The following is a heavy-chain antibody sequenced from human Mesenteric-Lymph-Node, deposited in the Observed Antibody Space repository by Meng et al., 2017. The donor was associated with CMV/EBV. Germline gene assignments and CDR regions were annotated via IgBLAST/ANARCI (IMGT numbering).Heavy chain of an antibody. CDR2: INHSGVP. D-gene: IGHD2-15*01. CDR3: ARGSDIPVNNY. Sequence: QGQLQQWGAGRLKPSETLSLTCAVYGGSFSGYYWSWIRQPPGKGLEWIGEINHSGVPNYNPSLKSRFTISLDRSKNQFSLKLSSVTAEDTAVYYCARGSDIPVNNYWGQGTLVTVSS. CDR1: GGSFSGYY. J-gene: IGHJ4*02. V-gene: IGHV4-34*01.